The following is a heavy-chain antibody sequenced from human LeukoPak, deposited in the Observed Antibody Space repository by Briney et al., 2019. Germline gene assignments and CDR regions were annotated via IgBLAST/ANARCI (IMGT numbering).Heavy chain of an antibody. CDR3: ARDHTSWDPFDY. J-gene: IGHJ4*02. CDR2: IYSGGTT. Sequence: GGSLRLSCAVSGFNVRSNYMSWVRQAPGKGLEWVSAIYSGGTTYYADFVKGRFTISRDNSKNMLYLQMNSLRVDDTAVYYCARDHTSWDPFDYWGQGTLVTVSS. D-gene: IGHD1-26*01. V-gene: IGHV3-66*02. CDR1: GFNVRSNY.